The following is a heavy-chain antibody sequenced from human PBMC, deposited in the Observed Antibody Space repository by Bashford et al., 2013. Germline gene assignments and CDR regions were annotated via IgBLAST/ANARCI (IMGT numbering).Heavy chain of an antibody. Sequence: RQAPGKGLECIGNVYYNGNTNYNPSLKSRVTISVDTSKNQFSLNLDSVTAADTAVYYCARHGRVAGPSYFDYWGQGTLVTVSS. D-gene: IGHD6-19*01. J-gene: IGHJ4*02. CDR2: VYYNGNT. CDR3: ARHGRVAGPSYFDY. V-gene: IGHV4-59*08.